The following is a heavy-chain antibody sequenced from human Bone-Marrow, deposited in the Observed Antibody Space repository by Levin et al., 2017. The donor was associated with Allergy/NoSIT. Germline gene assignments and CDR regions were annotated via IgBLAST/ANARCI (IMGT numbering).Heavy chain of an antibody. CDR1: GFSLTTRSVA. D-gene: IGHD3-16*01. CDR3: ARYLRRAMITQPHFDV. J-gene: IGHJ4*02. CDR2: IYGNEEK. V-gene: IGHV2-5*04. Sequence: KGSGPTLVKPTETLTLTCDFSGFSLTTRSVAVGWIRQPPGKALEWLALIYGNEEKRFSPSVMSRVSITKDTSTNRVVLTLTTLDPMDTGTYFCARYLRRAMITQPHFDVWGQGTLVTVSS.